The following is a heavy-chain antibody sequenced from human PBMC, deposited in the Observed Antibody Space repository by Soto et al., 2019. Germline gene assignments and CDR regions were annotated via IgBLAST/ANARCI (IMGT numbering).Heavy chain of an antibody. CDR2: IWYDGSNK. Sequence: PGGSLRLSCAASGFTLSSYGMHWVRQAPGKGLEWVAVIWYDGSNKYYADSVKGRFTISRDNSKNTLYLQMNSLRAEDTAVYYCARDSPYYYGMDVWGQGTTVTVSS. CDR1: GFTLSSYG. V-gene: IGHV3-33*01. CDR3: ARDSPYYYGMDV. J-gene: IGHJ6*02.